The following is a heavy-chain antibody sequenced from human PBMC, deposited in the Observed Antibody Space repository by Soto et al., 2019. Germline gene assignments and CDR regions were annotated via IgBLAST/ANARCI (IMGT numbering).Heavy chain of an antibody. CDR1: GFTFSDYY. D-gene: IGHD5-18*01. Sequence: GGSLRLSCAASGFTFSDYYMSWIRQAPGKGLEWVSYISSSGSTIYYADSVKGRFTISRDNAKNSLYLQMNSLRAEDTAVYYCARDGGRELLLQGYYYYCMDVWGQGTTVTVSS. CDR3: ARDGGRELLLQGYYYYCMDV. V-gene: IGHV3-11*01. CDR2: ISSSGSTI. J-gene: IGHJ6*02.